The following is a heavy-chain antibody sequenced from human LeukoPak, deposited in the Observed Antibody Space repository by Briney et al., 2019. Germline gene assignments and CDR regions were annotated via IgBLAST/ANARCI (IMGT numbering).Heavy chain of an antibody. J-gene: IGHJ4*02. CDR1: GYGFTCSW. CDR3: ARGLYCSGGSCRFDY. D-gene: IGHD2-15*01. CDR2: IYPGDSDI. Sequence: GEALQISFEGSGYGFTCSWIGWVRPVPGKGLGWMGIIYPGDSDIRYSPSFQGQVTISADKSITTAYLQWSSLKASDTAIYYCARGLYCSGGSCRFDYWGQGTLVTVSS. V-gene: IGHV5-51*01.